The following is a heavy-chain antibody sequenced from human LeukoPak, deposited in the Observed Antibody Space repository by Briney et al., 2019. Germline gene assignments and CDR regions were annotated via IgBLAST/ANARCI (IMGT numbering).Heavy chain of an antibody. CDR3: ASGGGYDYEGLFDY. J-gene: IGHJ4*02. Sequence: LAGGSLRLSCAASGFTFSSYGMHWVRQAPGKGLEWVAVISYDGSNKYYADSVKGRFTISRDNSKNTLYLQMNSLRAEDTAVYYCASGGGYDYEGLFDYWGQGTLVTVSS. CDR1: GFTFSSYG. D-gene: IGHD5-12*01. CDR2: ISYDGSNK. V-gene: IGHV3-30*03.